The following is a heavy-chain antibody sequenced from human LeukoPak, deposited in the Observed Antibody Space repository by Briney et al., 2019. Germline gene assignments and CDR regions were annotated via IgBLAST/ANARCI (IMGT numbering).Heavy chain of an antibody. CDR2: NTGSGGNT. D-gene: IGHD3-9*01. V-gene: IGHV3-23*01. CDR1: GFTFSNYA. Sequence: GGSLRLSCAASGFTFSNYAMSWVRQAPGKGLEWVSANTGSGGNTYYADSVKGRFTISRDNSKNTVFLQMNSLRAEDTAVYYCAKWGDYDVLTGYYVSDYWGQGTLVTVSS. J-gene: IGHJ4*02. CDR3: AKWGDYDVLTGYYVSDY.